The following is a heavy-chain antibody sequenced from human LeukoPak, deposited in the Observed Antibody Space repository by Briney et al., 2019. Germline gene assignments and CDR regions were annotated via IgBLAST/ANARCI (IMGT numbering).Heavy chain of an antibody. CDR1: GGPMYSYY. CDR2: FYVGVGP. CDR3: ARMRPYDSTGYSPGHYMDV. V-gene: IGHV4-4*07. D-gene: IGHD3-22*01. J-gene: IGHJ6*03. Sequence: SETLSLTCSVSGGPMYSYYWSWIRQTAGKGLEWIGRFYVGVGPNYNPSLKSRGTMSVDTYKNQFVLKLSAVTAADTAVYYCARMRPYDSTGYSPGHYMDVWGKGTTVTVYS.